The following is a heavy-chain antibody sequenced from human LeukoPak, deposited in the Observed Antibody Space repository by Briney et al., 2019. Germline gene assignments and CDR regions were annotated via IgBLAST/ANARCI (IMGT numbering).Heavy chain of an antibody. J-gene: IGHJ4*02. CDR1: GGSISSYY. CDR2: IYYSGST. Sequence: SETLSLTCTVSGGSISSYYWSWIRQPPGKGLEWIGYIYYSGSTNYNPSLKSRVTISVDTSKNQFSLKLISVTAADTSVYYCARGFWSTDNPPFDYWGPGTLVTVSS. V-gene: IGHV4-59*01. CDR3: ARGFWSTDNPPFDY. D-gene: IGHD3-3*01.